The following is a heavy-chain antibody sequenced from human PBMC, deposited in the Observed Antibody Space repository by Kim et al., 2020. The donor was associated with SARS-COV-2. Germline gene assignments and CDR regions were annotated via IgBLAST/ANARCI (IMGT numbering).Heavy chain of an antibody. CDR3: ARVRDIDWDYYYGMDV. J-gene: IGHJ6*02. Sequence: ASVKVSCKASGYTFTGYYMHWVRQAPGQGLEWMGWINPNSGGTNYAQKFQGRVTMTRDTSISTAYMELSRLRSDDTAVYYCARVRDIDWDYYYGMDVWGQGTTVTVSS. CDR2: INPNSGGT. V-gene: IGHV1-2*02. D-gene: IGHD5-12*01. CDR1: GYTFTGYY.